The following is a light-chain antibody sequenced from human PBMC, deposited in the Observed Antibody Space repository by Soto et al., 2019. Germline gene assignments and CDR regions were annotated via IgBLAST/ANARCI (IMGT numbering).Light chain of an antibody. CDR3: ATWDGSRPV. V-gene: IGLV1-44*01. J-gene: IGLJ2*01. Sequence: QSVLTQPPSASVTPGQRVTISCSGGNSNIGSYTVSWYQLLPGTAPKLLIHNNIQRPSGVPDRFSGSKSGTSASLAIRGLQSEDEADYYCATWDGSRPVFGGGTKLTVL. CDR2: NNI. CDR1: NSNIGSYT.